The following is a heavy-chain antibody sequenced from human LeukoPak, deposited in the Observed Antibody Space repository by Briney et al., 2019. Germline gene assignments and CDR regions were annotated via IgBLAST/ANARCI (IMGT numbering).Heavy chain of an antibody. CDR1: GGSFSGYY. CDR2: INHSGST. V-gene: IGHV4-34*01. CDR3: ARGVAVAGGYFDY. D-gene: IGHD6-19*01. Sequence: SETLSLTCAVYGGSFSGYYWSWIRQPPGQGLEWIGEINHSGSTNYNPSPKSRVTISVDTSKNQFSLKLSPVTAADTAVYYCARGVAVAGGYFDYWGQGTLVTVSS. J-gene: IGHJ4*02.